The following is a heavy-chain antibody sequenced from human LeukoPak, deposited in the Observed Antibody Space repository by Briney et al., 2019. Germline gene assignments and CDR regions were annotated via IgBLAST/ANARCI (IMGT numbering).Heavy chain of an antibody. CDR3: ARDFKKDSSGWYLNY. Sequence: ASVKVSCKASGYTFTSYGISWVRQAPGQGLEWMGWISAYNGNTNYAQKLQGRVTMTTDTSTSTAYMELRSLRSDDTAVYYCARDFKKDSSGWYLNYWGQGTLVTVSS. CDR1: GYTFTSYG. V-gene: IGHV1-18*01. D-gene: IGHD6-19*01. CDR2: ISAYNGNT. J-gene: IGHJ4*02.